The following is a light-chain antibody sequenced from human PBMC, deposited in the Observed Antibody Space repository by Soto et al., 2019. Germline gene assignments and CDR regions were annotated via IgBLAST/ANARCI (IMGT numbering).Light chain of an antibody. CDR1: QSISTL. CDR3: QLYSSYPWT. J-gene: IGKJ1*01. CDR2: KTS. V-gene: IGKV1-5*03. Sequence: DIQMTQSPSTLSGSVGDRVAITCRASQSISTLLAWYQQKPGKAPNLLIYKTSVLESGVPSRFSGSGSGTEFTLTISSLQPDDFATYYCQLYSSYPWTFGQGTKVEIK.